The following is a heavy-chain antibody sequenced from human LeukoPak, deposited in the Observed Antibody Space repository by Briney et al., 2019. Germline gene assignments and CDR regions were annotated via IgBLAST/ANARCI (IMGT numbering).Heavy chain of an antibody. CDR1: GGSFSGYY. J-gene: IGHJ4*02. Sequence: SETLSLTCAVYGGSFSGYYWSWIRQPPGKGLEWIGEINHSGSTNYNPSLKSRVTISVDTSKNQFSLKLSSVTAADTAVYYCARRAARYTPRGYFDYWDQGTLVTVSS. CDR2: INHSGST. CDR3: ARRAARYTPRGYFDY. V-gene: IGHV4-34*01. D-gene: IGHD6-6*01.